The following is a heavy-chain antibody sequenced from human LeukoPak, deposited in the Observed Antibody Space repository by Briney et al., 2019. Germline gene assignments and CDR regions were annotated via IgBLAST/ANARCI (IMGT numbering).Heavy chain of an antibody. CDR3: ARDRGSYLPGGAFDI. CDR1: GGSISSSSYY. D-gene: IGHD1-26*01. Sequence: SETLSLTCTVSGGSISSSSYYWGWIRQPPGKGLEWIGSIYYSGSTYYNPSLKSRVTISVDTSKNQFSLKLSSVTAADTAIYYCARDRGSYLPGGAFDIWGQGTKVTVSS. CDR2: IYYSGST. J-gene: IGHJ3*02. V-gene: IGHV4-39*07.